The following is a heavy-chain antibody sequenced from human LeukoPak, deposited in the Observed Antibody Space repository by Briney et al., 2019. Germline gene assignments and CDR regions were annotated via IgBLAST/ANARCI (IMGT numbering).Heavy chain of an antibody. CDR2: IGPTGDT. D-gene: IGHD3-10*01. CDR1: GFTFSSSD. J-gene: IGHJ4*02. V-gene: IGHV3-13*01. Sequence: GGSLRLSCAASGFTFSSSDMHWVRQATGKGLEWVSAIGPTGDTYYPGPVKGRFTISRENARNSLYLQMNSLRAGDTAVYYCARAVPLARGVNYYDYWGQGTLVAVSS. CDR3: ARAVPLARGVNYYDY.